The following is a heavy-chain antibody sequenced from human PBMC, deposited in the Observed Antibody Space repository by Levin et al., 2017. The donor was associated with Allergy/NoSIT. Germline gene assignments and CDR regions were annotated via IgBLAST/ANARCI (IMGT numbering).Heavy chain of an antibody. V-gene: IGHV3-23*01. J-gene: IGHJ2*01. D-gene: IGHD5/OR15-5a*01. CDR2: ISTTGLAT. Sequence: GESLKISCAASGFTFSNYAMDWVRLTPGEGLDWVAAISTTGLATYYADSVKGRFTISRDNSKNTLYLQMNSLRAEDTAVYYCAKVAQLSTINPYWFFDRWGRGTLVTVSS. CDR1: GFTFSNYA. CDR3: AKVAQLSTINPYWFFDR.